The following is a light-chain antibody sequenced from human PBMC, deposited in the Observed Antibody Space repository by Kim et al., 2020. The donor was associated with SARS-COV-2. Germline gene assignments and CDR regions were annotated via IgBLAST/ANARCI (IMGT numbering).Light chain of an antibody. V-gene: IGLV3-1*01. J-gene: IGLJ2*01. CDR2: QNN. CDR3: QAWDSGTAV. CDR1: KLGDKY. Sequence: SYELTQPPSVSVSPGQTASITCSGDKLGDKYACWYQQQPGQSPVLVIYQNNNRPSGIPERFSGSNSGNTATLTISGTQAMDEADYYCQAWDSGTAVFGGGTQLTVL.